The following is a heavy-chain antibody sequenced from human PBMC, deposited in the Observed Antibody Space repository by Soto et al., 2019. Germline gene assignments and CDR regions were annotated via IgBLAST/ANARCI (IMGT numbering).Heavy chain of an antibody. CDR3: AKDATTPYMGSGYYQPPRRIGGY. D-gene: IGHD3-22*01. CDR1: GFTFSSYG. J-gene: IGHJ4*02. V-gene: IGHV3-30*18. CDR2: ISYDGSNK. Sequence: QVQLVESGAGVVQPGRSLRLSCAASGFTFSSYGMHWVRQTPGKGLEWVAVISYDGSNKYYADSVKGRFTISRDNSKNTLYLQMNSLRAEDTAVYYCAKDATTPYMGSGYYQPPRRIGGYWGQGTLVTVSS.